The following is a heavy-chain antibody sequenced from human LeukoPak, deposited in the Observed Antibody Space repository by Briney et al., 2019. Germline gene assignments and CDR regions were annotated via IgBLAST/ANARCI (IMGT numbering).Heavy chain of an antibody. CDR2: ISGSGGST. V-gene: IGHV3-23*01. Sequence: ETLSLTCAVYGGSFSGYYWSWVRQAPGKGLEWVSAISGSGGSTYYADSVKGRFTISRDNSKNTLYLQMNSLRAEDTAVYYCATQLRYFDYWGQGTLVTVSS. CDR1: GGSFSGYY. D-gene: IGHD3-9*01. J-gene: IGHJ4*02. CDR3: ATQLRYFDY.